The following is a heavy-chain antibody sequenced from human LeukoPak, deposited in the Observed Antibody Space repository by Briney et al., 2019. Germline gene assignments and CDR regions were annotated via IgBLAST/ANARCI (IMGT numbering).Heavy chain of an antibody. Sequence: PGGSLRLSCAASGFTFSNYGMHWVRQAPGKGLEWVAVISYDGSNKYYADSVKGRFTISRDNSKNTLYLQMNSLRAEDTAVYYCAKVWCSSTSCHGGAMMDVWGKGTTVTVSS. V-gene: IGHV3-30*18. CDR3: AKVWCSSTSCHGGAMMDV. CDR2: ISYDGSNK. CDR1: GFTFSNYG. J-gene: IGHJ6*04. D-gene: IGHD2-2*01.